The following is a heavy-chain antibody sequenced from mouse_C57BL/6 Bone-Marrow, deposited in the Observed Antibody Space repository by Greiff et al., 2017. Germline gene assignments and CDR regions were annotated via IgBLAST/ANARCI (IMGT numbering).Heavy chain of an antibody. CDR2: IDPSDSET. CDR3: ARWGYYGSSGWFAY. Sequence: QVQLQQPGAELVRPGSSVKLSCKASGYTFTSYWMHWVKQRPIQGLEWIGNIDPSDSETHYNQKFKDKATLTVDKSSGTAYMQLSSLTSEDSAVYYCARWGYYGSSGWFAYWGQGTLVTVSA. CDR1: GYTFTSYW. V-gene: IGHV1-52*01. J-gene: IGHJ3*01. D-gene: IGHD1-1*01.